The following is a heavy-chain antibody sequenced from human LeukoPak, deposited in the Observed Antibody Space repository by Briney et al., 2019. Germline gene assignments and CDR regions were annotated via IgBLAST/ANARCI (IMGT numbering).Heavy chain of an antibody. CDR1: GGSISSYY. J-gene: IGHJ3*02. CDR2: IYYSGST. V-gene: IGHV4-59*01. Sequence: KPSETLSLTCTVSGGSISSYYWSWIRQPPGKGLEWIGYIYYSGSTNYNPSLKRRVTISVDTSKNQFSLKLSSVTAADTAVYYCARDSSGYSGYEGAFDIWGQGTMVTVSS. D-gene: IGHD5-12*01. CDR3: ARDSSGYSGYEGAFDI.